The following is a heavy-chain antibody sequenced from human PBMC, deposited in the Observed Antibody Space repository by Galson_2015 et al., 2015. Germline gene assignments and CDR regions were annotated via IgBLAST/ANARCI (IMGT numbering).Heavy chain of an antibody. Sequence: SLRLSCAASGFTFSDYYMSWVRQAPGKGLEWVSYISNSGSYTYYADPVKGRFTISRDNAKNSLYLQMNSLRAEDTAVYYCARVGREYQLLYNCFDPWGQGTLVTVSS. CDR3: ARVGREYQLLYNCFDP. CDR2: ISNSGSYT. D-gene: IGHD2-2*01. J-gene: IGHJ5*02. CDR1: GFTFSDYY. V-gene: IGHV3-11*06.